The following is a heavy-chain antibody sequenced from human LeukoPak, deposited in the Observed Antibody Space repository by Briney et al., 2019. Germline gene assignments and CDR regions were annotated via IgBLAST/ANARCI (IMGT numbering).Heavy chain of an antibody. Sequence: GESLKISCKGSGYSFTSYWIGWVRQMPGKGLEWMGIIYPGDSDARYSPSFQGQVTISADKSVSTAYLQWSSLKASDTAMYYCARRRDLYSGSYYPFDYWGQGTLVTVSS. V-gene: IGHV5-51*01. J-gene: IGHJ4*02. CDR3: ARRRDLYSGSYYPFDY. CDR1: GYSFTSYW. CDR2: IYPGDSDA. D-gene: IGHD1-26*01.